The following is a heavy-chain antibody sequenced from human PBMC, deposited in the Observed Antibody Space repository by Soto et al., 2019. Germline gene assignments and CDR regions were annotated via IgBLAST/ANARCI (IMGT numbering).Heavy chain of an antibody. CDR2: IYTSGST. Sequence: QVQLQESGPGLVKPSETLSLTCTVSGGSISSYYWSWIRQPAGKGLEWIGRIYTSGSTNYNPSLKSRVTMSVDTSKKQFSLKLSSVTAADPAVYYCARVPPRDIAAAGTFTFYGMDVWGQGTTVTVSS. J-gene: IGHJ6*02. CDR3: ARVPPRDIAAAGTFTFYGMDV. CDR1: GGSISSYY. V-gene: IGHV4-4*07. D-gene: IGHD6-13*01.